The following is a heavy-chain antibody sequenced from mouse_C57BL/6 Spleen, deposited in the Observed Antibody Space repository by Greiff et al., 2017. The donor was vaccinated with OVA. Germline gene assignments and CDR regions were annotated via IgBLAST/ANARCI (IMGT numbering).Heavy chain of an antibody. J-gene: IGHJ1*03. D-gene: IGHD1-1*01. V-gene: IGHV3-6*01. CDR1: GYSITSGYY. CDR2: ISYDGSN. CDR3: AREDPSYYYGSSYWYFDV. Sequence: VQLKESGPGLVKPSQSLSLTCSVTGYSITSGYYWNWLRQFPGNKLEWMGYISYDGSNNYNPSLKNRISITRDTSKNQFFLKLNSVTTEDTATYYCAREDPSYYYGSSYWYFDVWGTGTTVTVSS.